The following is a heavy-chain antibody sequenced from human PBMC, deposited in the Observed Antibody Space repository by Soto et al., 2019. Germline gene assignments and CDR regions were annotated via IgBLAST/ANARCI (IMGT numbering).Heavy chain of an antibody. V-gene: IGHV3-21*01. D-gene: IGHD3-22*01. CDR2: ISSSSSYI. CDR3: ARDFSAYYDSSGHDY. J-gene: IGHJ4*02. CDR1: GFTFSSYS. Sequence: EVQLVESGGGLVKPGGSLRLSCAASGFTFSSYSMNWVRQAPGKGLEWVSSISSSSSYIYYADSVKGRFTISRDNAKNSLYLQMNSLRAEDTAVYYCARDFSAYYDSSGHDYWGQGTLVTVSS.